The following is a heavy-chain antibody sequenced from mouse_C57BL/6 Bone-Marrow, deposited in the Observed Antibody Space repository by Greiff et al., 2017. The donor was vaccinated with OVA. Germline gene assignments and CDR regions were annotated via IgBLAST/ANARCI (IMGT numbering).Heavy chain of an antibody. D-gene: IGHD1-1*01. V-gene: IGHV14-4*01. CDR1: GFNIKDDY. CDR2: IDPENGDT. Sequence: EVQRVESGAELVRPGASVKLSCTASGFNIKDDYMHWVKQRPEQGLEWIGWIDPENGDTEYASKFQGKATITADTSSNTAYLQLSSLTSEDTAVYYCTPYYYGSSPYYYAMDYWGQGTSVTVSS. J-gene: IGHJ4*01. CDR3: TPYYYGSSPYYYAMDY.